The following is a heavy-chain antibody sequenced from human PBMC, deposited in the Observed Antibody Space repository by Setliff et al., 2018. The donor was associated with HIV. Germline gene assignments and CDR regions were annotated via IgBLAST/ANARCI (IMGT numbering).Heavy chain of an antibody. D-gene: IGHD3-16*01. CDR2: ISSSGSTI. CDR3: AKAWGSGYPSFESALMFDV. V-gene: IGHV3-11*01. CDR1: GFTFSDYY. J-gene: IGHJ4*02. Sequence: GGSLRLSCAASGFTFSDYYMSWIRQAPGKGLEWVSYISSSGSTIYYADSVKGRFSISRDNAKNSLYLQMTSLRAEDTATYYCAKAWGSGYPSFESALMFDVWGQGTLVTVSS.